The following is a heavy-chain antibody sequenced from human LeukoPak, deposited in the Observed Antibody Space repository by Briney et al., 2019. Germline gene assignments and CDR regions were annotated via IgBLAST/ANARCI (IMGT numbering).Heavy chain of an antibody. CDR2: ISRSGSTK. J-gene: IGHJ4*02. V-gene: IGHV3-11*01. CDR1: GFTFSDYN. D-gene: IGHD3-16*01. CDR3: ARKGVGGELGGFDY. Sequence: GGSLRLSCAASGFTFSDYNMRWIRQAPGKGLEWVSSISRSGSTKYYADSVKGRFTISRDNAKNSLYLQMNSLRAEDTALYHCARKGVGGELGGFDYWGQGTLVTVSS.